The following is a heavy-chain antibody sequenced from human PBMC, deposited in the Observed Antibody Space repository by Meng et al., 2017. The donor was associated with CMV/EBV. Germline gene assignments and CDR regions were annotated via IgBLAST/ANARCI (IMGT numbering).Heavy chain of an antibody. J-gene: IGHJ5*02. V-gene: IGHV3-11*04. CDR2: ISSSGSTI. CDR1: GFTFSDYY. D-gene: IGHD6-19*01. CDR3: ARDIGLSQQWQSNDWFDP. Sequence: GGSLRLSCAASGFTFSDYYVSWIRQAPGKGLEWVSYISSSGSTIYYADSVKGRFTISRDNAKNSLYLQMNSLRAEDTAVYYCARDIGLSQQWQSNDWFDPWGQGTLVTVSS.